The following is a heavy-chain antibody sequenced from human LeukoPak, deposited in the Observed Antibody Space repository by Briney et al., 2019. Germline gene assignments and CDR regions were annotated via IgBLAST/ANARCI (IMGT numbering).Heavy chain of an antibody. V-gene: IGHV3-30-3*02. CDR2: ISYDGSNK. CDR1: GFTFSSYP. CDR3: AKPQN. J-gene: IGHJ4*02. Sequence: GSLRLSYAAAGFTFSSYPMHWVRQAPGKGLEWVAVISYDGSNKYYADSVKGRFTISRDNSKNTLYLQMNSLRAEDTAVYYCAKPQNWGQGTLVTVSS.